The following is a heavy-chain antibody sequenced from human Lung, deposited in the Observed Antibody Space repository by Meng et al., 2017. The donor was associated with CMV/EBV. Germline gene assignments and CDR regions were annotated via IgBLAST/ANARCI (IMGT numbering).Heavy chain of an antibody. CDR3: ARGGREETYGPNFDS. J-gene: IGHJ4*02. CDR2: ITHSGGT. Sequence: SETLSLTCAVYGGSLSGYYWSWIRQPPGKGLEWIGEITHSGGTKYNPSLKSRVTISVDTSNNQFSLNVKSVTAADMGVYYCARGGREETYGPNFDSWDQGXLVTVSS. CDR1: GGSLSGYY. D-gene: IGHD3-10*01. V-gene: IGHV4-34*01.